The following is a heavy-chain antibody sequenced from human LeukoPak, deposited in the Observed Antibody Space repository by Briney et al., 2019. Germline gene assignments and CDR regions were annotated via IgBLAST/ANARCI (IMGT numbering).Heavy chain of an antibody. CDR3: TRHIDYGGNFLRY. CDR2: IRSKANSYAT. D-gene: IGHD4-23*01. J-gene: IGHJ4*02. CDR1: GFTFSGSA. Sequence: GGSLRLSCAASGFTFSGSAMHWVRQASGKGLEWVGRIRSKANSYATAYAASVKGRFTISRDDSKNTAYLQMNSLKTEDTAVYYCTRHIDYGGNFLRYWGQGTLVTVSS. V-gene: IGHV3-73*01.